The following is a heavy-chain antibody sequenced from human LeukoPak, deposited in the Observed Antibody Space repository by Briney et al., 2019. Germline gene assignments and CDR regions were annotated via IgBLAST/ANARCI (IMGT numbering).Heavy chain of an antibody. CDR1: GYSFTNYA. CDR2: IHPTTGNP. D-gene: IGHD3-16*02. Sequence: ASVKVSCKASGYSFTNYAMNWVRQAPGQGLEFMGWIHPTTGNPAYAQGLSGRFVFSLDTSVTTTYLQINDLKAEDTAVYFCARALDSLGGLSLPDYWGQGTLVTVSS. J-gene: IGHJ4*02. V-gene: IGHV7-4-1*02. CDR3: ARALDSLGGLSLPDY.